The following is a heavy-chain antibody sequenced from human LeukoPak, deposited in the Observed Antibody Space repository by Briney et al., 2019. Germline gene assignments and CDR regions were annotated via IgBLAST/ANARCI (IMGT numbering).Heavy chain of an antibody. D-gene: IGHD2/OR15-2a*01. CDR2: IIPIFGTA. CDR3: ARARNVMVIGDV. J-gene: IGHJ6*04. Sequence: SVKVSCKASGGTFSSYAISWVRQAPGQGLEWMGRIIPIFGTANYAQKFQGRVTITTDESTSTAYMELSSLRSEDTAVYYCARARNVMVIGDVWGKGTTVIVSS. CDR1: GGTFSSYA. V-gene: IGHV1-69*05.